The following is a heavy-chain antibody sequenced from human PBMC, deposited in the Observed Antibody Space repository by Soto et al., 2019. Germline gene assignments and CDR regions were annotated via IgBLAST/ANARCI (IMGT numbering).Heavy chain of an antibody. CDR1: GFTFSSFS. V-gene: IGHV3-48*01. Sequence: GGSLRLSCAAPGFTFSSFSMNWVRQAPGKGLEWVSSISRSGTSIYYADSVKGRFTISRDNAKNSLYLQMNSLRAEDTAVYYCARNRGYSGYDYDSWGQGNLVTVSS. J-gene: IGHJ4*02. D-gene: IGHD5-12*01. CDR2: ISRSGTSI. CDR3: ARNRGYSGYDYDS.